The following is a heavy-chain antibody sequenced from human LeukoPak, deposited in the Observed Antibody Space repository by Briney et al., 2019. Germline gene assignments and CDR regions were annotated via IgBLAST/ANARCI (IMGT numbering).Heavy chain of an antibody. D-gene: IGHD2-15*01. CDR2: ISYDGSNK. Sequence: PGGSLRLSCAASGFTFSSYAMHWVRQAPGKGLEWVAVISYDGSNKYYADSVKGPFTISRDNSKNTLYLQMNSLRAEDTAVYYCARSYCSGGSCYPDYWGQGTLVTVSS. CDR1: GFTFSSYA. J-gene: IGHJ4*02. CDR3: ARSYCSGGSCYPDY. V-gene: IGHV3-30-3*01.